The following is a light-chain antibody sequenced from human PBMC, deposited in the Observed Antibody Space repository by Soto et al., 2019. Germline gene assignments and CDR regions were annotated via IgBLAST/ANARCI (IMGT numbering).Light chain of an antibody. J-gene: IGKJ2*01. CDR1: QSISSY. CDR3: QQSYSTPYT. Sequence: DIQMTQSPSSLSASVGDRVTITCRASQSISSYLNWYQQKPGKAPKLLIYAASSLQSGVPSRFSGSGPGTDFTLTTSSLQPEDFATYYCQQSYSTPYTFGQGTKVDIK. V-gene: IGKV1-39*01. CDR2: AAS.